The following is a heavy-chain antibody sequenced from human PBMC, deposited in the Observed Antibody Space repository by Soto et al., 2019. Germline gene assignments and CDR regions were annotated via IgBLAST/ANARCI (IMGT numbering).Heavy chain of an antibody. CDR2: IFPIFGTI. Sequence: ASVKVSCKASGGTFSNSIITWVRQAPGQGLEWMGGIFPIFGTIKYAQKFQGRVTIAADEASTTAYMELNSLKSQDTAVYYCAREGTFTKADYWGQGTLVTVSS. CDR3: AREGTFTKADY. V-gene: IGHV1-69*13. J-gene: IGHJ4*02. CDR1: GGTFSNSI. D-gene: IGHD2-8*01.